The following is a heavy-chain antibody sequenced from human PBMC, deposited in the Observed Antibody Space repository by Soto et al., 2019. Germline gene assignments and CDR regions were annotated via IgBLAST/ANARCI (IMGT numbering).Heavy chain of an antibody. D-gene: IGHD5-12*01. CDR2: IIPIFGTA. J-gene: IGHJ4*01. V-gene: IGHV1-69*13. CDR1: GGTFSSYA. CDR3: ARDDGYKRRAHFDH. Sequence: SVKVSCKASGGTFSSYAISWVRQAPGQGLEWMGGIIPIFGTANYAQKFQGRVTITADESTSTAYMELSSLRSEDTAVYYCARDDGYKRRAHFDHWGHGTLVTVSS.